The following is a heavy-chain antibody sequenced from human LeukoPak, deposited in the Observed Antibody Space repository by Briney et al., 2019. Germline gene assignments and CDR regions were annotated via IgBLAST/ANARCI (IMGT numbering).Heavy chain of an antibody. CDR3: ARADDSSGYDYWD. CDR2: ISSSGRTI. CDR1: GFTFSSYS. D-gene: IGHD3-22*01. V-gene: IGHV3-48*04. J-gene: IGHJ4*02. Sequence: PGGSLRLSCAASGFTFSSYSMNWVRQAPGKGLEWVSYISSSGRTIYYADSVKGRFTISRDNAKKSLYLQMNSLRAEDAAVYYCARADDSSGYDYWDWGQGTLVTVSS.